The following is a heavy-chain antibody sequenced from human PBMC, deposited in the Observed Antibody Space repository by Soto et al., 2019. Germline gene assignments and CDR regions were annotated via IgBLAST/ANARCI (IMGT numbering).Heavy chain of an antibody. J-gene: IGHJ4*02. CDR3: ARESEDLTSNFDY. CDR1: GFTFTRYS. Sequence: GGSLRLSCAASGFTFTRYSMNWVRQAPGKGLEWVSSISSTTNYIYYGDSMKGRSTISRDNAKNSLYLEMNSLRAEDMAVYYCARESEDLTSNFDYWGQGTLVTVSS. CDR2: ISSTTNYI. V-gene: IGHV3-21*06.